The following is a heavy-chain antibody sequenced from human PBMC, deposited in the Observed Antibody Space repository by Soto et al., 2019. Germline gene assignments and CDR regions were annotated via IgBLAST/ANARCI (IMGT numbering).Heavy chain of an antibody. D-gene: IGHD3-10*01. V-gene: IGHV3-33*01. Sequence: QAQLVESGGDVVQPGTSLRLSCAVSGFIFNRYGMHWVRQAPGKGLEWVAVIWHDGSKKLYADSVRGRFTISRDDSKNPVFLQMNGRGVGDAAVYYWARGADGHVGTGGGMDVWGQGTTVTASS. CDR1: GFIFNRYG. J-gene: IGHJ6*02. CDR3: ARGADGHVGTGGGMDV. CDR2: IWHDGSKK.